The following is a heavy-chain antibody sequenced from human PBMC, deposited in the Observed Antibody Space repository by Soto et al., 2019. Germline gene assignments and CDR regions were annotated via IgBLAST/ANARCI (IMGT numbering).Heavy chain of an antibody. D-gene: IGHD3-3*01. Sequence: EVQLLESGGGLVQPGGSLRLSCAASGFTFSSYAMNWVRQAPGKGLEWVSAISGSGGSTYYADSVKGRFTISRDNSKNTLYLQMNNLRAEDTAVYYCAKADFGVDIWFDPWGQGTLVTVSS. J-gene: IGHJ5*02. V-gene: IGHV3-23*01. CDR2: ISGSGGST. CDR1: GFTFSSYA. CDR3: AKADFGVDIWFDP.